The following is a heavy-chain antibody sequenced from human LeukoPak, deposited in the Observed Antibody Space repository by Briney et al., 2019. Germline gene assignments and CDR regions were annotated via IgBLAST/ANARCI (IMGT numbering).Heavy chain of an antibody. V-gene: IGHV4-39*07. CDR3: ARVRFLEWLSLIEGYWFDP. CDR1: GGSISSGSYY. J-gene: IGHJ5*02. Sequence: PSETLSLTCTVSGGSISSGSYYWGWIRQPPGKGLEWIGSIYYSGSTYYNPSLKSRVTISVDTSKNQFSLKLSSVTAADTAVYYCARVRFLEWLSLIEGYWFDPWGQGTLVTVSS. CDR2: IYYSGST. D-gene: IGHD3-3*01.